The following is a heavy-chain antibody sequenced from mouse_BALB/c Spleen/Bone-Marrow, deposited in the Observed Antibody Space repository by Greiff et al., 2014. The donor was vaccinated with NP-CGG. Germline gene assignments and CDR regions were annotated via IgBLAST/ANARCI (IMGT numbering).Heavy chain of an antibody. V-gene: IGHV2-9*02. CDR2: IWPGGST. Sequence: QVQLQQSGPGLVAPSQSLSFTCTAPGFPLNSFGVHWVRRPPEKGLEGLGVIWPGGSTNYNSALMSRLSISKDNSKSQVFLKMNSLQTDDTAMYYCAREGTFYYALDYWGQGTSVTVSS. CDR3: AREGTFYYALDY. CDR1: GFPLNSFG. J-gene: IGHJ4*01.